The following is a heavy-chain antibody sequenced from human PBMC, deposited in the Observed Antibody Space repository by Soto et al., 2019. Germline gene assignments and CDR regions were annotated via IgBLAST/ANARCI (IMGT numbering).Heavy chain of an antibody. Sequence: GGSLRLSCAASGFTFSSYGMHWVRQAPGKGLEWVAVISYDGSNKYYVDSVKGRFTISRDNSKNTLYLQMNSLRAEDTAVYYCAKERGPLLHYGSGSYWASWGMDVWGQGTTVTVSS. J-gene: IGHJ6*02. D-gene: IGHD3-10*01. V-gene: IGHV3-30*18. CDR3: AKERGPLLHYGSGSYWASWGMDV. CDR2: ISYDGSNK. CDR1: GFTFSSYG.